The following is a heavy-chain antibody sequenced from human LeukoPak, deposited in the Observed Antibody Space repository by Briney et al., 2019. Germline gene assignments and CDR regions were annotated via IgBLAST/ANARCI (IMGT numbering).Heavy chain of an antibody. V-gene: IGHV1-18*01. CDR1: GYTFTSYG. J-gene: IGHJ5*02. Sequence: ASVKVSFKASGYTFTSYGISWVRQAPGQGLEWMGWISAYNGNTNYAQKLQGRVTMTTDTSTSTAYMELRSLRSDDTAVYYCASVYYYGSGYWFDPWGQGTLVTVSS. CDR3: ASVYYYGSGYWFDP. CDR2: ISAYNGNT. D-gene: IGHD3-10*01.